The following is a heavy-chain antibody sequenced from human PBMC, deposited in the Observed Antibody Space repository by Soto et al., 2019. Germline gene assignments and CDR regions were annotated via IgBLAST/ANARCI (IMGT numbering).Heavy chain of an antibody. J-gene: IGHJ6*02. CDR3: ATQGFYRMGV. Sequence: QVQLQESGPGLVQPSGTLSLTCAVSGDSITGDNWRSWVRQSPGKGLEWIGEIHHSGATNYNPSLKSRVTISVDKSKNQFSLKLNSVTAADTAMFYCATQGFYRMGVWGRGTTVTVSS. CDR2: IHHSGAT. CDR1: GDSITGDNW. V-gene: IGHV4-4*02.